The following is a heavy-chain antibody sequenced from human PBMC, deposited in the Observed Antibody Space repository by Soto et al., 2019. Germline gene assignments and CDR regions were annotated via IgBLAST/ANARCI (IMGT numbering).Heavy chain of an antibody. CDR2: IGAYNGDT. D-gene: IGHD6-6*01. CDR3: ARVRQLVVYFYYYMDV. CDR1: GYTFTIYG. Sequence: ASVKVSCKASGYTFTIYGITWVRQAPGQGLEWMGGIGAYNGDTHYTQRLQGRVTMTTDTSTSTAYMELRGLRSDDTAIYYCARVRQLVVYFYYYMDVWGKGTTVTVSS. J-gene: IGHJ6*03. V-gene: IGHV1-18*01.